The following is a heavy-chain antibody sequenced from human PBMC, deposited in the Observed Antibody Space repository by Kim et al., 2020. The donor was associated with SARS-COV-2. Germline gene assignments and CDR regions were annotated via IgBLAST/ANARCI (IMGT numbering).Heavy chain of an antibody. V-gene: IGHV1-46*01. Sequence: QKSQARVTRTRDTSTSTVYMELSSLRSEDTAVYYCARAGVVPAARSGFDYWGQGTLVTVSS. D-gene: IGHD2-2*01. CDR3: ARAGVVPAARSGFDY. J-gene: IGHJ4*02.